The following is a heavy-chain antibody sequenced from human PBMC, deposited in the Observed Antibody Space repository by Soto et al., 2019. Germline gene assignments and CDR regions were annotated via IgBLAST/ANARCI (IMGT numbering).Heavy chain of an antibody. Sequence: QITLKESGPALVRPTQTLTLTCTCSGFSLSTTGVGVGWIRQPPGKALEWLALIYWNDDKRYSPSLKSRLTITKDTSNNELVLTMTYMDPVDPATYYCAHSPFYGHSGYPDYWGQGPLVTFSS. D-gene: IGHD3-22*01. J-gene: IGHJ4*02. V-gene: IGHV2-5*01. CDR3: AHSPFYGHSGYPDY. CDR2: IYWNDDK. CDR1: GFSLSTTGVG.